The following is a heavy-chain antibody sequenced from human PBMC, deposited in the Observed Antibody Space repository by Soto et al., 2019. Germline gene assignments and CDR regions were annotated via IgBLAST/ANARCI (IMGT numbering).Heavy chain of an antibody. V-gene: IGHV3-74*01. CDR2: ISNDGSTT. CDR3: ARDHPLRGSLYFYYGRDV. D-gene: IGHD3-10*01. CDR1: GFTFSTYW. Sequence: PGRSLRLSCDAPGFTFSTYWMHWVRQVPGKGLVWVSRISNDGSTTSYADSVKGRFTISRDNDKNTVSLQMNSLRAEDTAVYYCARDHPLRGSLYFYYGRDVWGQGTRVTVS. J-gene: IGHJ6*02.